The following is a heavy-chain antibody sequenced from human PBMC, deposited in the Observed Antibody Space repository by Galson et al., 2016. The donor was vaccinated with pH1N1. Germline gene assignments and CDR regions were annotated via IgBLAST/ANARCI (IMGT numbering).Heavy chain of an antibody. D-gene: IGHD3-22*01. CDR2: IIPIFNTA. V-gene: IGHV1-69*13. CDR1: GGTFGSYG. CDR3: AREDYYDTDLSDWYFDL. J-gene: IGHJ2*01. Sequence: SVKVSCKASGGTFGSYGISWVRQAPGQGVEWMGGIIPIFNTAKYAQNFQGRVTITADESTTTAYMELSSLRSEDTAVYYCAREDYYDTDLSDWYFDLWGRGTLLTVSS.